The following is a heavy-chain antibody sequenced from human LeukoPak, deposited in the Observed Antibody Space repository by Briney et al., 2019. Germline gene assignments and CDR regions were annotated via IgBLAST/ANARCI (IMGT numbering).Heavy chain of an antibody. CDR1: GYTFTGYY. CDR2: INPNSGGT. CDR3: ARSPSSWYLHWFDP. Sequence: ASVKVSCKASGYTFTGYYIHWVRQAPGQGLECMGWINPNSGGTNYAQKFQGRVTMTRDTSISTAYMELSRLRSDDTAVYYCARSPSSWYLHWFDPWGQGTLVTVSS. J-gene: IGHJ5*02. D-gene: IGHD6-13*01. V-gene: IGHV1-2*02.